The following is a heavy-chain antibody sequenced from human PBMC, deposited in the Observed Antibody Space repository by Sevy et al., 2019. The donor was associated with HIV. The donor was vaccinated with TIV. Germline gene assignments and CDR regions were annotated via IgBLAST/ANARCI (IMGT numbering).Heavy chain of an antibody. CDR1: DGSFSGYY. J-gene: IGHJ5*02. CDR2: INESGIT. V-gene: IGHV4-34*01. CDR3: ARSPPVVVVPGAPSWFDP. D-gene: IGHD2-2*01. Sequence: SETLSLTCAVHDGSFSGYYWNWIRQLPGKGLEWIGEINESGITYYNPSLKSRVTISVDKSTKQFSLKLNSVTAVDSAVYFCARSPPVVVVPGAPSWFDPWGQGTLVTVSS.